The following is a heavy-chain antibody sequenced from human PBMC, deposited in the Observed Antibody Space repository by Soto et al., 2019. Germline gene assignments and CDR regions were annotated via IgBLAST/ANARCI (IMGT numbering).Heavy chain of an antibody. CDR2: ISSSGSTI. CDR3: ARAKRLKGDIVVVPAAIGGGAFDI. CDR1: GFTFSSYE. D-gene: IGHD2-2*01. Sequence: GGSLRLSCAASGFTFSSYEMNWVRQAPGKGLEWVSYISSSGSTIYYADSVKGRFTISRDNAKNSLYLQMNSLRAEDTAVYYCARAKRLKGDIVVVPAAIGGGAFDIWGQGTMVTVSS. J-gene: IGHJ3*02. V-gene: IGHV3-48*03.